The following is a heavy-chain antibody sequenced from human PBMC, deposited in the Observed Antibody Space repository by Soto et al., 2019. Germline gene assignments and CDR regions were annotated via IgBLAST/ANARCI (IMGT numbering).Heavy chain of an antibody. V-gene: IGHV1-18*01. Sequence: QVQLVQSGAEVKTPGASVKVSCETSGYTFANYGLTWVRQAPTQGFEWIGWISAYNGETNYAQKFQGRVTLTTDTSTSTAYMELRSLRSDDTGVYYCARLVVTSPDSGGQGTLVTVSS. CDR1: GYTFANYG. CDR3: ARLVVTSPDS. CDR2: ISAYNGET. D-gene: IGHD2-15*01. J-gene: IGHJ4*02.